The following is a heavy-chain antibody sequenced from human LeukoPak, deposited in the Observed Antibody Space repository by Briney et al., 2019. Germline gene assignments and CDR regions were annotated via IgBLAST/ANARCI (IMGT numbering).Heavy chain of an antibody. D-gene: IGHD1-1*01. CDR2: IIPILDTT. CDR1: GGTLSNYA. Sequence: SVKVSCKASGGTLSNYAINWVRQAPGQGLEWMGRIIPILDTTNYAQKFQGRVTIITDESTSTAYMELTTLRSGDTAVYYCARGGKPFDYWGQGTLVTVSS. J-gene: IGHJ4*02. CDR3: ARGGKPFDY. V-gene: IGHV1-69*11.